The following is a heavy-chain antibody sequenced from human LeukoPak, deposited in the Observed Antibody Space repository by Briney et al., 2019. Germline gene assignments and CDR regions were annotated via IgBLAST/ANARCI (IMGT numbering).Heavy chain of an antibody. J-gene: IGHJ6*03. CDR3: ARVGGYCSSTSCHHMDV. CDR2: ISSSGSTI. D-gene: IGHD2-2*01. Sequence: GGSLRLSCAASGFTFSDYYMSWIRQAPGKGPEWVSYISSSGSTIYYADSVKGRFTISRDNAKNSLYLQMNSLRAEDTAVYYCARVGGYCSSTSCHHMDVWGKGTTVTVSS. V-gene: IGHV3-11*01. CDR1: GFTFSDYY.